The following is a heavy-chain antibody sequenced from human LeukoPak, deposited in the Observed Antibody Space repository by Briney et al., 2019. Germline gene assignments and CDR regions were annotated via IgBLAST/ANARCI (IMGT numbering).Heavy chain of an antibody. CDR1: GFTFSSYA. CDR3: ARDIAADY. Sequence: PGRSLRLSCAASGFTFSSYAMHWVRQATGKGLEWVAVISYDGSNKYYADSVKGRFTISRDNSKNTLYLQMNSLRAEDTAVYYCARDIAADYWGQGTLVTVSS. J-gene: IGHJ4*02. V-gene: IGHV3-30-3*01. D-gene: IGHD6-13*01. CDR2: ISYDGSNK.